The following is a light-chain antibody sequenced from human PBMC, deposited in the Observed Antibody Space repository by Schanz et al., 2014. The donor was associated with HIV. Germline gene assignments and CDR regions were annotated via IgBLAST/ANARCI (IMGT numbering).Light chain of an antibody. CDR1: QTIGRL. V-gene: IGKV1-5*03. J-gene: IGKJ2*01. CDR2: QAS. CDR3: QHYDSSSFT. Sequence: IQMTQSPSTVSTSVGDRVTITCRASQTIGRLVAWYQQKPGRAPKLLIYQASSLEAGVSSTFSGSGSGTEFTLSISSLQPPDFATYYCQHYDSSSFTFGQGTKLDIQ.